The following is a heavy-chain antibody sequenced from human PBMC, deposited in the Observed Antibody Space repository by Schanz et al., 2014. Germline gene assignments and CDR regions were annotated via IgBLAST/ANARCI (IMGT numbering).Heavy chain of an antibody. J-gene: IGHJ4*02. CDR3: AKGRRGYFDSSGSYWGTFDF. D-gene: IGHD3-22*01. V-gene: IGHV3-30-3*01. CDR1: GFTLSSYA. CDR2: ISYDGSNK. Sequence: QVQLVESGGGVVQPGRSLRLSCAAYGFTLSSYAMHWVRQAPGKGLEWVAVISYDGSNKYYADSVKGRFTISRDNSKNTLYLQMNSLRAEDTAVYYCAKGRRGYFDSSGSYWGTFDFWGQGTLXSVSS.